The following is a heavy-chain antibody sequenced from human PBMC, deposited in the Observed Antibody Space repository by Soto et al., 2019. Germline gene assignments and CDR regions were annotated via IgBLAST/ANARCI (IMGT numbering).Heavy chain of an antibody. CDR2: ISSSSSYI. D-gene: IGHD3-10*01. CDR1: GFTVSSYS. Sequence: GGSLRLSCAASGFTVSSYSMNWVRQAPGKGLEWVSSISSSSSYIYYADSVKGRFTISRDNAKNSLYLQMNSLRAEDTAVYYCAREGVQHGSGPYYYYGMDVWGQGTTVTVSS. CDR3: AREGVQHGSGPYYYYGMDV. J-gene: IGHJ6*02. V-gene: IGHV3-21*01.